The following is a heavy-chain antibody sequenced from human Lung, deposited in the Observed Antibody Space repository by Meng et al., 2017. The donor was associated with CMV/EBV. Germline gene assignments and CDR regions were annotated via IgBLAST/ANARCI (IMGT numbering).Heavy chain of an antibody. V-gene: IGHV3-11*01. J-gene: IGHJ5*02. D-gene: IGHD3-3*01. CDR3: AREVAYDFWSGYNWFDP. CDR2: ISSSGSTI. Sequence: GGSLRLXCAASGFTFSDYYMSWIRQAPGKGLEWVSYISSSGSTIYYADSVKGRFTISRDNAKNSLYLQMNSLRAEDTAVYYCAREVAYDFWSGYNWFDPWXHGTXVTVSS. CDR1: GFTFSDYY.